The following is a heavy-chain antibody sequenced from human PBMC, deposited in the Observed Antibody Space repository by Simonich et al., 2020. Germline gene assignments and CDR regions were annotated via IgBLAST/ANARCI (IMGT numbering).Heavy chain of an antibody. CDR3: ARDVDTAMVFDY. CDR1: GFTFSSYS. V-gene: IGHV3-21*01. J-gene: IGHJ4*02. D-gene: IGHD5-18*01. Sequence: EVQLVESGGGLVKPGGSLRLSCAASGFTFSSYSMNWVRQAPGRGVEGVSSISNRMSYIYYADSVKGRFTISRDNAKNSLYLQMNSLRAEDTAVYYCARDVDTAMVFDYWGQGTLVTVSS. CDR2: ISNRMSYI.